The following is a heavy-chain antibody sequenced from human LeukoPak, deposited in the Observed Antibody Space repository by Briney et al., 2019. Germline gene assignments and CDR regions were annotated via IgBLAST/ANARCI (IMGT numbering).Heavy chain of an antibody. V-gene: IGHV3-30-3*01. CDR3: ARALLRKYNWFDP. D-gene: IGHD4-17*01. CDR2: ISYDGNKK. CDR1: GFTFSNYT. J-gene: IGHJ5*02. Sequence: GGSLRLSCAASGFTFSNYTIHWVRQAPGKGLGWVAIISYDGNKKYYADSVKGRFTISRDNSKNTLYLQMNSLRVDDTAVYYCARALLRKYNWFDPWGQGTLVTVSS.